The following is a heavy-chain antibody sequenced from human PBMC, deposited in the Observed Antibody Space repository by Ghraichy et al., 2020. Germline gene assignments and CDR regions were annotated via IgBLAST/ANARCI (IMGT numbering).Heavy chain of an antibody. D-gene: IGHD2-2*01. CDR3: ARVLGYCFSTNCQLWFDP. Sequence: ASVKVSCKTSGYTFTNYGISWVRQAPEQGLEWMGWISAYNGYTDNAQKFQGRVTMTTDTSTNTAYMEMRDLRSDDTAVYYCARVLGYCFSTNCQLWFDPWGQGALVTGSS. CDR1: GYTFTNYG. CDR2: ISAYNGYT. J-gene: IGHJ5*02. V-gene: IGHV1-18*04.